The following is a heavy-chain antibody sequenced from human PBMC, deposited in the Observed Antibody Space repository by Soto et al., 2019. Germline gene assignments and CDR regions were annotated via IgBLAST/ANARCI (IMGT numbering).Heavy chain of an antibody. CDR2: ISRSSTGI. V-gene: IGHV3-48*02. J-gene: IGHJ6*02. CDR1: GFTFSLYS. Sequence: EVQLVESGGGLVQPGGSLKLSCAASGFTFSLYSMSRVRQAPGKGLEWVSYISRSSTGIHYADSVKGRFTISRDDATNSMHLQMNSLRDGDTAVYYCARAVTWGWDVWGQGTTVSISS. D-gene: IGHD7-27*01. CDR3: ARAVTWGWDV.